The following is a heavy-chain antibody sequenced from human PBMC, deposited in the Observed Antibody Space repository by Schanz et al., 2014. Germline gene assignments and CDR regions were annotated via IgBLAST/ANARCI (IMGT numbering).Heavy chain of an antibody. CDR1: GFIFSSYG. CDR3: ARDGDRFYHNYYMDV. D-gene: IGHD4-17*01. Sequence: VQLVESGGGVVQPGRSLRLSCAASGFIFSSYGLHWVRQAPGKGLEWVSSISSSGSYIHYADSVKGRFTISRDNAKNSLYLQMNSLRAGDTAVYYCARDGDRFYHNYYMDVWDKGTTVTVSS. V-gene: IGHV3-21*01. J-gene: IGHJ6*03. CDR2: ISSSGSYI.